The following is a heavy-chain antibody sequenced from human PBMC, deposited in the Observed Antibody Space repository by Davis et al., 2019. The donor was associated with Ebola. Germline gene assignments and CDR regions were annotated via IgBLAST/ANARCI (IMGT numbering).Heavy chain of an antibody. Sequence: AASVKVSCKASGYTFTSYAMHWVRQAPGQRLEWMGWINAVNGNTKYSQKFQGRVTITRDTSASTAYMELSSLRSEDTAVYYCARGAYGSGSYYKVLYYYYGMDVWGQGTTVTVSS. CDR1: GYTFTSYA. J-gene: IGHJ6*02. D-gene: IGHD3-10*01. V-gene: IGHV1-3*01. CDR2: INAVNGNT. CDR3: ARGAYGSGSYYKVLYYYYGMDV.